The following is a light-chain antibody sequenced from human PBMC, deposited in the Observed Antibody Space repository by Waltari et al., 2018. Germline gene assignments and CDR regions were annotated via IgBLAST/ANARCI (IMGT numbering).Light chain of an antibody. J-gene: IGKJ5*01. V-gene: IGKV4-1*01. CDR3: QQYYSTPPEPT. Sequence: DIVMTQSPDSLAVSLGERATINCKSSQIVLYSSNNKNYLAWYQQKPGQPPKLLIYWASTRESGVPDRFSGSGSGTDFTLTISSLQAEDVAVYYCQQYYSTPPEPTFGQGTRLEIK. CDR1: QIVLYSSNNKNY. CDR2: WAS.